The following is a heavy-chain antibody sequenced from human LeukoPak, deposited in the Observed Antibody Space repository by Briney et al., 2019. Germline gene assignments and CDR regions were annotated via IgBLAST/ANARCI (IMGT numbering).Heavy chain of an antibody. V-gene: IGHV3-23*01. CDR1: GFTFNSYA. J-gene: IGHJ4*02. CDR2: ISGNGGST. Sequence: AGGSLRLSCAASGFTFNSYAMSWVRPAPGKGLEWVSDISGNGGSTYYADSVKGRFTISRDNSKNTVYLQMNSLRAEDTAVYYRAKNTGQTSEYSYGFNCWGQGTLVSVPS. CDR3: AKNTGQTSEYSYGFNC. D-gene: IGHD5-18*01.